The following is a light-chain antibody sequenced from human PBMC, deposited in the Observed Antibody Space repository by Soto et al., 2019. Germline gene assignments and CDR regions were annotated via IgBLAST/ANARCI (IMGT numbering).Light chain of an antibody. CDR1: QAIRND. V-gene: IGKV1-6*01. CDR3: LQDYNYPWT. CDR2: AVS. J-gene: IGKJ1*01. Sequence: AIQMTQSPSSLSASVGDRVTITCRASQAIRNDLGWYQQKPGKAPKLLIFAVSHLQSGVPSRFSGSGSGTDFTLTISSRQPEDFATYYCLQDYNYPWTFGQGTKVEIK.